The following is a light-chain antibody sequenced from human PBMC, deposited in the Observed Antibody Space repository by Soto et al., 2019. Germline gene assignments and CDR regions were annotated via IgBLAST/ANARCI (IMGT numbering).Light chain of an antibody. CDR1: QSVSSNY. CDR3: QQYGSYPTCT. Sequence: EIVVTQSPGTLSLSPGERATLSCRASQSVSSNYLAWYQQKPGQAPRLLIYGASTRATGIPDRFSGSGSGTGFTLTISRLEPEDSAVYYCQQYGSYPTCTVGQGTKV. CDR2: GAS. V-gene: IGKV3-20*01. J-gene: IGKJ1*01.